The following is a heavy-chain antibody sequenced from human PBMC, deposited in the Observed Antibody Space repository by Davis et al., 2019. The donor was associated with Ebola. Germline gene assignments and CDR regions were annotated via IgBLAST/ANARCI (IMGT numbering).Heavy chain of an antibody. D-gene: IGHD2-15*01. V-gene: IGHV3-33*01. Sequence: GESLKISCAASGFTFSSYGMHWVRQAPGKGLEWVAVIWYDGSNKYYADSVKGRFTISRDNSKNTLYLQMNSLRAEDTAVYYCARMGYCSGGSCFLYYYYGMDVWGQGTTVTVSS. CDR2: IWYDGSNK. CDR1: GFTFSSYG. J-gene: IGHJ6*02. CDR3: ARMGYCSGGSCFLYYYYGMDV.